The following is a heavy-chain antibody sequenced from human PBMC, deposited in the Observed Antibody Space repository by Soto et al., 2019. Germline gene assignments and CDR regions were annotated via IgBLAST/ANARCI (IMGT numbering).Heavy chain of an antibody. CDR2: INVGNGDT. Sequence: VQLVQSGAEVKRPGASVKVSCKASGYIFTSYVIHWVRQAPGQRLEWMGWINVGNGDTRYSQKFQGRVTITRDTSASTAYMELSSLRSEDTAVYYCARGNNFYDPWGQGTLVTVSS. CDR1: GYIFTSYV. J-gene: IGHJ5*02. CDR3: ARGNNFYDP. V-gene: IGHV1-3*01.